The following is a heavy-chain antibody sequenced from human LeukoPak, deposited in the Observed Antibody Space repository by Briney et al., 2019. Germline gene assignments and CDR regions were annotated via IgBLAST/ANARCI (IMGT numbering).Heavy chain of an antibody. CDR1: GGSFSGYY. CDR2: INHSGST. Sequence: SETLSLTCAVYGGSFSGYYWSWIRQPPGKGLEWIGEINHSGSTNYNPSLKSRVTISVDTSKNQFSLRLSSVTAADTAVYYCAREAAAGTFWFDPWGQGTLVTVSS. CDR3: AREAAAGTFWFDP. V-gene: IGHV4-34*01. D-gene: IGHD6-13*01. J-gene: IGHJ5*02.